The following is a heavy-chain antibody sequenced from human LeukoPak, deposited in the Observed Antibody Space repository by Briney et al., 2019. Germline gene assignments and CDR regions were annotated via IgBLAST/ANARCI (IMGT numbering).Heavy chain of an antibody. V-gene: IGHV4-34*01. CDR3: ARGYSTPFDY. Sequence: KTSETLSLTCAVYGGSFSGYYWSWIRQPPGKGLEWIGEINHSGSTNYNPSLKSRVTISVDTSKNQFSLKLSSVTAADTAVYYCARGYSTPFDYWGQGTLVTVSS. CDR2: INHSGST. J-gene: IGHJ4*02. CDR1: GGSFSGYY. D-gene: IGHD2-15*01.